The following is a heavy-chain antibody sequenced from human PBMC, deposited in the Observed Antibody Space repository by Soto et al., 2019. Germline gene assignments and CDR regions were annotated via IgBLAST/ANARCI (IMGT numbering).Heavy chain of an antibody. CDR3: ARGRKGSSWLYYFDY. Sequence: ASVKVSCKASGGTFSSYAISWVRQAPGQGLEWMGGIIPIFGTANYAQKFQGRVTITADESTSTAYMELSSLRSEDTAVYYCARGRKGSSWLYYFDYRGQGTLVTVSS. V-gene: IGHV1-69*13. D-gene: IGHD6-13*01. CDR1: GGTFSSYA. CDR2: IIPIFGTA. J-gene: IGHJ4*02.